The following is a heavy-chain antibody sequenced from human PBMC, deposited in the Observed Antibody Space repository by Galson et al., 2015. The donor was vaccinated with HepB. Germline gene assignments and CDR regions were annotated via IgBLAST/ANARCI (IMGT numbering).Heavy chain of an antibody. J-gene: IGHJ6*03. D-gene: IGHD6-6*01. V-gene: IGHV5-10-1*01. Sequence: SGAEVKKPGESLRISCKGSGYRFTSYWISWVRQMPGKGLEWMGRIDPSDSYTNYSPSFQGHVTISADKSISTAYLQWSSLKASDTAMYYCARLGSSSSTPYYYYYYYMDVWGKGTTVTVSS. CDR2: IDPSDSYT. CDR3: ARLGSSSSTPYYYYYYYMDV. CDR1: GYRFTSYW.